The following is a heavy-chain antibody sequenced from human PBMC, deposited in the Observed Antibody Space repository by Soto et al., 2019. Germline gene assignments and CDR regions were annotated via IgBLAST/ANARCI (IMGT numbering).Heavy chain of an antibody. CDR2: IYSGGST. V-gene: IGHV3-23*03. D-gene: IGHD1-26*01. CDR1: GFTFSNHA. Sequence: EVQLLESGGGLVQPGGSLRLSCAASGFTFSNHAMNWVRLAPGKGLEWVSGIYSGGSTYYADSVKGRFTISRDNSKNTLYLQMNSLRAEDTAVYYCATAPQGGGSYPAAYYYYGMDVWGQGTTVTVSS. CDR3: ATAPQGGGSYPAAYYYYGMDV. J-gene: IGHJ6*02.